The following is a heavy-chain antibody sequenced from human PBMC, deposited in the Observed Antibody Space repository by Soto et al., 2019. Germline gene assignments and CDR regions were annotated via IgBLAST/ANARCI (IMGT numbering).Heavy chain of an antibody. D-gene: IGHD6-13*01. CDR2: ISWNSGSI. V-gene: IGHV3-9*01. Sequence: DVQLVESGGGLVQPGRSLRLSCAASGFTFDDYAMHWVRQAPGKGLEWVSGISWNSGSIGYADSVKGRFTISRDNAKESRNLQIDGPSTEDTALYYCAKGDSSSFYYGMDVWGQGTTVTVSS. J-gene: IGHJ6*02. CDR1: GFTFDDYA. CDR3: AKGDSSSFYYGMDV.